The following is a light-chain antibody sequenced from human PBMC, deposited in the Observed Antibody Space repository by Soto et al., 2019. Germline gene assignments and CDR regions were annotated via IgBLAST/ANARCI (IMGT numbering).Light chain of an antibody. J-gene: IGLJ1*01. CDR2: DVS. CDR3: SSYTSSSTRV. Sequence: ALTQPASVSGSPGQSITISCTGTSSDVGGYKYVSWYQQHPGEAPKLMIYDVSNRPSGVSNRFSGSKSGNTASLTISGLQAEDEADYYCSSYTSSSTRVFGTGTKLTVL. V-gene: IGLV2-14*01. CDR1: SSDVGGYKY.